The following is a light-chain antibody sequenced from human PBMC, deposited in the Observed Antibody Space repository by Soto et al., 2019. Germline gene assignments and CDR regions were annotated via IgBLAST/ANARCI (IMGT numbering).Light chain of an antibody. Sequence: DIQMTQSPSSLSASVGDRVTITCRASQSISSYLNWYQQKPGKAPKLLIYAASSLQSGVPSRFSGSGSGTDFTLTISSLQPEDFATYYCQQSYSTPCTCGQGTELVIK. CDR2: AAS. CDR1: QSISSY. CDR3: QQSYSTPCT. J-gene: IGKJ2*02. V-gene: IGKV1-39*01.